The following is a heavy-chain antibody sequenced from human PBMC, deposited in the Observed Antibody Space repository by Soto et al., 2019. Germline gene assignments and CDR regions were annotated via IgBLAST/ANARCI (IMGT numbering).Heavy chain of an antibody. D-gene: IGHD3-10*01. CDR2: IVVGSGNT. Sequence: VKVACKASGFTFTSSAMQWVRRARGQRLEWIGRIVVGSGNTNYAQKFQERVTITRDMSTSTAYMELSSLRSEDTAVYYCAAHPTYYYGSGSYIDAFDIWGQRTMVTVSS. J-gene: IGHJ3*02. CDR3: AAHPTYYYGSGSYIDAFDI. V-gene: IGHV1-58*02. CDR1: GFTFTSSA.